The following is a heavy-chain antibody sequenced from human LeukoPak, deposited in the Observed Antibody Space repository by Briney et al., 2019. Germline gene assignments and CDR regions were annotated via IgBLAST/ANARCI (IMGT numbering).Heavy chain of an antibody. Sequence: GGSLRLSCAASGFTFSSYDVHWVRQAPGTGLEWVAVISYDGSNKFYADSVKGRFTISRDNSKNTLYLQMNSLRPEDTAVYYCAKLWDVVVSATLTFDFWGQGTLVTVSS. CDR2: ISYDGSNK. CDR1: GFTFSSYD. J-gene: IGHJ4*02. CDR3: AKLWDVVVSATLTFDF. D-gene: IGHD2-15*01. V-gene: IGHV3-30*18.